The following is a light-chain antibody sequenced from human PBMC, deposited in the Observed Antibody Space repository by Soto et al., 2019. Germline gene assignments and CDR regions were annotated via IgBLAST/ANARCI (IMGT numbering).Light chain of an antibody. CDR2: DVS. J-gene: IGLJ1*01. Sequence: QSALTQPASVSGSPGQSITISCTGTSSDVGGYNYVSWYQQHPGKAPKFMIYDVSNRPSGVSTRFSGSKSGNTASLTISGLQAEDVADYYCNSYTTSNTRQIVFGTGTKVTVL. CDR1: SSDVGGYNY. CDR3: NSYTTSNTRQIV. V-gene: IGLV2-14*01.